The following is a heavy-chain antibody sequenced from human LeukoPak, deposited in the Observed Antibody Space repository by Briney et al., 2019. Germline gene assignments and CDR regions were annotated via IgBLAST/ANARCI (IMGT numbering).Heavy chain of an antibody. D-gene: IGHD6-19*01. CDR2: ISGSGGST. CDR3: ASHPSGWFAFGPAYGMDV. CDR1: GFTFSRYW. V-gene: IGHV3-23*01. J-gene: IGHJ6*02. Sequence: PGGSLRLSCAASGFTFSRYWMSWVRQAPGKGLEWVSAISGSGGSTYYADSVKGRFTISRDNSKNTLYLQMNSLRAEDTAVYYCASHPSGWFAFGPAYGMDVWGQGTTVTVSS.